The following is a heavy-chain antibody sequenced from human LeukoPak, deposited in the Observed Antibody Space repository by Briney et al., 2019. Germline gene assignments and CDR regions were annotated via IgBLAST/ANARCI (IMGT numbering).Heavy chain of an antibody. CDR2: IIPIFGTA. V-gene: IGHV1-69*01. D-gene: IGHD6-19*01. CDR1: GGTFSSYA. Sequence: GSSVKVSCKASGGTFSSYAISWVRQAPGQGLEWMGGIIPIFGTANYAQKFQGGVTITADESMSTAYMELSSLRSEDTAVYYCARVGGWLEYPTYYYYGMDVWGKGTTVTVSS. J-gene: IGHJ6*04. CDR3: ARVGGWLEYPTYYYYGMDV.